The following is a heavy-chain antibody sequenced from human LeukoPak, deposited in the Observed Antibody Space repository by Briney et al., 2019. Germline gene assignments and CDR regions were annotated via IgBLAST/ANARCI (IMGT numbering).Heavy chain of an antibody. CDR2: MNPDSGKK. CDR1: GYMFTSYD. CDR3: ARDRVGYSNYIDY. D-gene: IGHD4-11*01. V-gene: IGHV1-8*01. Sequence: GASVKVSCKASGYMFTSYDINWVRQATGQGLEWMGWMNPDSGKKGQAQKFQGRFTMTEDTSTDTAYMELRSLRSDDTAVYYCARDRVGYSNYIDYWGQGTLVTVSS. J-gene: IGHJ4*02.